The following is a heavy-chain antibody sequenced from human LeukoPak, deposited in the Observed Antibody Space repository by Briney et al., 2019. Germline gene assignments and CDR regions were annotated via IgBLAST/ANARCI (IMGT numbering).Heavy chain of an antibody. CDR3: AREWSSGWAEFDY. CDR1: GGSISSYY. Sequence: PSETLSLTCTVSGGSISSYYWNWIRQPPGKGLEWIGYIYYSGSTNYSPSLKGRVTISVDTSKNQFSLDLTSVTAADTAVDYCAREWSSGWAEFDYWGQGTLVTVSS. CDR2: IYYSGST. J-gene: IGHJ4*02. V-gene: IGHV4-59*01. D-gene: IGHD6-25*01.